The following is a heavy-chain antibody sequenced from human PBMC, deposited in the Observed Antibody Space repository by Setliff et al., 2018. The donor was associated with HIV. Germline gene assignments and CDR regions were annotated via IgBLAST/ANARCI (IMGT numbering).Heavy chain of an antibody. D-gene: IGHD3-3*01. CDR3: TSGSNSFWSGYSKH. J-gene: IGHJ4*02. V-gene: IGHV3-15*01. Sequence: KPGGSLRLSCAATRFPFSDAWMTWVRQAPGKGLEWVARIKNKKNGGTGHYAAPVEGRFTVSRDDSRSTLSLQMDSLKTEDTGIYYCTSGSNSFWSGYSKHWGQGALVTVSS. CDR2: IKNKKNGGTG. CDR1: RFPFSDAW.